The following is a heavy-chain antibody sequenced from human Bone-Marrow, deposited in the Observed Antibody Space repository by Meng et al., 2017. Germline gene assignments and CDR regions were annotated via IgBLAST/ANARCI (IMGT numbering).Heavy chain of an antibody. V-gene: IGHV4-31*01. J-gene: IGHJ3*02. D-gene: IGHD3-9*01. CDR1: GGSISSGGHY. CDR3: ARYRPIIYDILTGQGPRAAFDI. Sequence: SETLSLTCTVSGGSISSGGHYWSWIRQHPGKGLEWIGYIYYSGSTYYNPSLKSLVTISVDTSKNQFSLKLSSVTAADTAVYYCARYRPIIYDILTGQGPRAAFDIWGQGTMVTVSS. CDR2: IYYSGST.